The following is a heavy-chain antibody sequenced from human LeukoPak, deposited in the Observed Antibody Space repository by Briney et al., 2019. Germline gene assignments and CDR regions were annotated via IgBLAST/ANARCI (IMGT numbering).Heavy chain of an antibody. J-gene: IGHJ4*02. CDR3: VNGLAGYYVSSS. D-gene: IGHD3-10*02. CDR2: ISGSGGST. V-gene: IGHV3-23*01. CDR1: GFTFRSYA. Sequence: PGGSLRLSCAASGFTFRSYAMSWVRQAPGKGLEWVSAISGSGGSTYYADSVKGRFTISRDNSKNTLYLQMNSLRVEDTAVYYCVNGLAGYYVSSSWGQGTVVIVSS.